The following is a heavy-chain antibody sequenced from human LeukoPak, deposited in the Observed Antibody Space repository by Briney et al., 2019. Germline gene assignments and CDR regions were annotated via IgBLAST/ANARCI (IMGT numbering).Heavy chain of an antibody. CDR1: GYTFTDHY. CDR3: ARDFTMVRGGRYFDY. J-gene: IGHJ4*02. D-gene: IGHD3-10*01. CDR2: INPDSGDT. V-gene: IGHV1-2*02. Sequence: ASVKVSCKPSGYTFTDHYIQWVRQAPGQGLEWMGWINPDSGDTNYAQNFQGRVTMTRDTSISTAYMDLSRLRSDDTAVYYCARDFTMVRGGRYFDYWGQGTLVTVSS.